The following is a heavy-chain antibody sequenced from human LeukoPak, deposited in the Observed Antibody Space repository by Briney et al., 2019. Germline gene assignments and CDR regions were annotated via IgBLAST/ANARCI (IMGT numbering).Heavy chain of an antibody. CDR2: INHSGST. Sequence: SETLSLTCAVYGGSFSDYYWSWIRQPPGRGLEWIGEINHSGSTNYNPSLKSRVTISVDTSKNQFSLNLSSVTAADTAVYYCARERNYDTPDWGQGTLVTVSS. CDR1: GGSFSDYY. D-gene: IGHD1-7*01. CDR3: ARERNYDTPD. V-gene: IGHV4-34*01. J-gene: IGHJ4*02.